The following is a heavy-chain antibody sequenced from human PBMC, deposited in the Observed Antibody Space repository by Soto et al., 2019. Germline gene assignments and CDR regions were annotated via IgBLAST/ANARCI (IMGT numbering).Heavy chain of an antibody. V-gene: IGHV1-18*01. D-gene: IGHD2-15*01. CDR1: GYTFTSYG. CDR3: ARARNPYCSGGSCYPYDASDI. J-gene: IGHJ3*02. Sequence: ASVKVSCKASGYTFTSYGISWVRTAPGQGLEWMGWISAYNGNTNYAQKLPGRVTMTTDTSTSTAYMELRSLRSDDTAVYYCARARNPYCSGGSCYPYDASDIWGQGTMVTVSS. CDR2: ISAYNGNT.